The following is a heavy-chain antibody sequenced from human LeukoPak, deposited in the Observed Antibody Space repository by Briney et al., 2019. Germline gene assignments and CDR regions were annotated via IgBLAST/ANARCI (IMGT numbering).Heavy chain of an antibody. D-gene: IGHD5-24*01. V-gene: IGHV4-34*01. CDR2: INHSGST. CDR1: GGSFSGYY. CDR3: ARRKQRWLQLRGGFDY. J-gene: IGHJ4*02. Sequence: SETLSLTCAVYGGSFSGYYWSWIRQPPGKGLEWIGEINHSGSTNYNPSLKSRVTISVDTSKNQFSLKLSSVTAADTAVYYCARRKQRWLQLRGGFDYWGQGTLVTVSS.